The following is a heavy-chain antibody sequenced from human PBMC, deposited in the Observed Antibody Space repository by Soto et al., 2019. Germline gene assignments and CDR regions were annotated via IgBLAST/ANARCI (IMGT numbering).Heavy chain of an antibody. D-gene: IGHD3-22*01. CDR2: IWYDGSNK. CDR1: GFTFSSYG. J-gene: IGHJ3*02. CDR3: ARVALYDRYAFDI. Sequence: GGSLRLSCAASGFTFSSYGMHWVRQAPGKGLEWVAVIWYDGSNKYYADSVKGRFTISRGNSKNTLYLQMNSLRAEDTAVYYCARVALYDRYAFDIWGQGTMVTVSS. V-gene: IGHV3-33*01.